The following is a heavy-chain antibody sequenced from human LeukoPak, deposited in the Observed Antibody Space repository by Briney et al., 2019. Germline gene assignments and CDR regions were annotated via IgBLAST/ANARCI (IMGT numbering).Heavy chain of an antibody. CDR2: ISGSGGST. CDR3: AKDRVYYYDSSGNYAFDI. CDR1: GFTFGIYA. Sequence: GGSLRLSCAASGFTFGIYAMSWVRQAPGKGLEWVSAISGSGGSTYYADSVKGRFTISRDNPKNTLYLQMNSLRAEDTAVYYCAKDRVYYYDSSGNYAFDIWGQGTMVTVSS. J-gene: IGHJ3*02. V-gene: IGHV3-23*01. D-gene: IGHD3-22*01.